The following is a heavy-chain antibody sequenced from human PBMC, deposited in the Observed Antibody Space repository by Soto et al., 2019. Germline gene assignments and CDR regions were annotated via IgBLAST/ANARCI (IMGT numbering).Heavy chain of an antibody. Sequence: SEILSLTCTVSGGSISSYYWSWIRQPPGKGLEWIGYIYYSGSTNYNPSLKSRVTISVDTSKNQFSLKLSSVTAADTAVYYCARAHSNNVEWFDPRGQGTLVTVS. CDR2: IYYSGST. CDR3: ARAHSNNVEWFDP. V-gene: IGHV4-59*01. CDR1: GGSISSYY. D-gene: IGHD4-4*01. J-gene: IGHJ5*02.